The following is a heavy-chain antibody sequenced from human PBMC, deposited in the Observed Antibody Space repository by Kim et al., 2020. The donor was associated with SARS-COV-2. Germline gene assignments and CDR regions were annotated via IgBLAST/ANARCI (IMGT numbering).Heavy chain of an antibody. Sequence: GGSLRLSCAASGFTFSSYGMHWVRQAPGKGLEWVAVIWYDGSNKYYADSVKGRFTISRDNSKNTLYLQMNSLRAEDTAVYYCARTSPMPLVGALSYWGQGTLVTVSS. D-gene: IGHD1-26*01. CDR2: IWYDGSNK. J-gene: IGHJ4*02. CDR3: ARTSPMPLVGALSY. V-gene: IGHV3-33*01. CDR1: GFTFSSYG.